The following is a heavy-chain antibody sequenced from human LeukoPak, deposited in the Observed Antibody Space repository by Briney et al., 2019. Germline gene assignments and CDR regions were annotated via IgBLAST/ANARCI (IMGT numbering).Heavy chain of an antibody. D-gene: IGHD3-22*01. V-gene: IGHV3-15*01. J-gene: IGHJ3*02. CDR3: TTDPYYYDSSGLDAFDI. CDR1: GFTFSSYS. Sequence: GGSLRLSCAASGFTFSSYSMNWVRQAPGKGLEWVGRIKSKTDGGTTDYAAPVKGRFTISRDDSKNTLYLQMNSLKTEDTAVYYCTTDPYYYDSSGLDAFDIWGQGTMVTVSS. CDR2: IKSKTDGGTT.